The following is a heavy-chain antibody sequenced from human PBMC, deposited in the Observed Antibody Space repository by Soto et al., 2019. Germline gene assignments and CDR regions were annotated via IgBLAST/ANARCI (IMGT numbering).Heavy chain of an antibody. V-gene: IGHV3-23*01. J-gene: IGHJ5*02. Sequence: EVQLSESGGELRQPGGSLRLSCAASGFTFTNYAMTWVRQTPGKGLEWVSGISASGGLKYYADSVQGRFTVSRDNSKNILYLQMDNLRDEDTALYYCAREVGAPSGWLDPWGQGTQVTVSS. D-gene: IGHD1-26*01. CDR3: AREVGAPSGWLDP. CDR1: GFTFTNYA. CDR2: ISASGGLK.